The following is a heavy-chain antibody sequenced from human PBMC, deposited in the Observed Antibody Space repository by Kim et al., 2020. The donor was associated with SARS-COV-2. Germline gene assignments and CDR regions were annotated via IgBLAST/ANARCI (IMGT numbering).Heavy chain of an antibody. J-gene: IGHJ4*02. D-gene: IGHD2-15*01. V-gene: IGHV4-39*01. CDR2: IYYSGST. CDR1: GGSISSSSYY. CDR3: ARREDCSGGSCYFDY. Sequence: SETLSLTCTVSGGSISSSSYYWGWIRQPPGKGLEWIGSIYYSGSTYYNPSLKSRVTISVDTSKNQFSLKLSSVTAADTAVYYCARREDCSGGSCYFDYWGQGTLVTVSS.